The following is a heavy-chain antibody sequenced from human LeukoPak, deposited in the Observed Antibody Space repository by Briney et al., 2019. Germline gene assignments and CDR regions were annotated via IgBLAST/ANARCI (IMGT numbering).Heavy chain of an antibody. D-gene: IGHD3/OR15-3a*01. CDR1: GFIFSSHG. CDR3: ARDDLPWGYFDY. V-gene: IGHV3-48*04. Sequence: GGTLRLSCAASGFIFSSHGMNWVRQAPGKGLEWVSYISSSGSTRYYADSVKGRFTISRDNAKNSLYLQMNSLRAEDTAIYYCARDDLPWGYFDYWGQGTLVTVSS. CDR2: ISSSGSTR. J-gene: IGHJ4*02.